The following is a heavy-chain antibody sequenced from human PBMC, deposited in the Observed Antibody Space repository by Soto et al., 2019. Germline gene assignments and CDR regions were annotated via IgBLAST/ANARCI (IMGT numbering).Heavy chain of an antibody. CDR1: GDSISSDY. J-gene: IGHJ4*02. V-gene: IGHV4-59*01. CDR2: ISSSGST. D-gene: IGHD3-9*01. Sequence: SETLSLTCSVSGDSISSDYWTWIRQTPGKGLEWIGCISSSGSTDYNPSLKSRLTMSIVTSKNQFSLKVNSVTAADTAVYYCARARTGWYFDLWGQGRLVT. CDR3: ARARTGWYFDL.